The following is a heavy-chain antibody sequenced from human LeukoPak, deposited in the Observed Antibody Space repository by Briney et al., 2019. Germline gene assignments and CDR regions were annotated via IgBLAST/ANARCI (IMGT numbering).Heavy chain of an antibody. Sequence: GSLRLSCAASGFTFSSYGMHWVRQAPGKGLEWVAVISYDGSNKYYADSVKGRFTISRDNSKNTLYLQMNSLRAEDTAVYYCAKDPHSSGWYYFDYWGQGTLVTVSS. V-gene: IGHV3-30*18. CDR3: AKDPHSSGWYYFDY. J-gene: IGHJ4*02. D-gene: IGHD6-19*01. CDR1: GFTFSSYG. CDR2: ISYDGSNK.